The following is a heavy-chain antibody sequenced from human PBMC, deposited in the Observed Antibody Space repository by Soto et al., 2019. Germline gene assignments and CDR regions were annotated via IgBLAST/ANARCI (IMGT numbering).Heavy chain of an antibody. D-gene: IGHD2-15*01. CDR3: ARGADCSGGSCYSFNWFDP. Sequence: SETLSLTCAVYGGYFSGYYWSWIRQPQGKGLEWIGEINHSGSTNYNPSLKSRVTISVDTSKNQFSLKLSSVTAADTAVYYCARGADCSGGSCYSFNWFDPWGQGTLVTVSS. CDR2: INHSGST. CDR1: GGYFSGYY. J-gene: IGHJ5*02. V-gene: IGHV4-34*01.